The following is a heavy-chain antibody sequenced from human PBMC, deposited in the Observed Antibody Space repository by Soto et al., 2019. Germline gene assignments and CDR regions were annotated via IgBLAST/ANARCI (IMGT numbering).Heavy chain of an antibody. Sequence: SETLSLTCVVSGGSVSSYYWSWIRQPPGKGLEWIGYIYYSGSTNYNPSLKSRVTISLDKSENQFSLKVTSLTAADTAVYYCASRDPGTSVDYWGQGTLVTVSS. CDR2: IYYSGST. CDR3: ASRDPGTSVDY. J-gene: IGHJ4*02. CDR1: GGSVSSYY. V-gene: IGHV4-59*08. D-gene: IGHD1-7*01.